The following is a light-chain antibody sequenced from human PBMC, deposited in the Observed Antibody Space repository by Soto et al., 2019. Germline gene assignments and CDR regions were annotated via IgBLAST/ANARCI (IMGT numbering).Light chain of an antibody. V-gene: IGKV3-15*01. CDR1: QSVSSN. CDR2: GAS. J-gene: IGKJ5*01. Sequence: EIVMTQSPATLSVSPGERATLSCRASQSVSSNLAWYQQKPCQAPRLLMYGASTRAPGIPARFSGSGSGTEFTLTVSSLQSEDFAVYYCQQYNNWPPVTFGQGTRLEIK. CDR3: QQYNNWPPVT.